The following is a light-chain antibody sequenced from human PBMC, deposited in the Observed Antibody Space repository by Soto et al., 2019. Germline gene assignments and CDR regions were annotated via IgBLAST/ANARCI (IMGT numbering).Light chain of an antibody. CDR2: DAS. Sequence: EIVLPQSPATLSLSPGERATLSCRASQSVSSYLAWYQQKPGQAPRLLIYDASNRATGIPARFSGSGSGTDFTLTISSLEPEDFAVYYCQQRSAVGPGTKVDIK. CDR1: QSVSSY. V-gene: IGKV3-11*01. J-gene: IGKJ3*01. CDR3: QQRSA.